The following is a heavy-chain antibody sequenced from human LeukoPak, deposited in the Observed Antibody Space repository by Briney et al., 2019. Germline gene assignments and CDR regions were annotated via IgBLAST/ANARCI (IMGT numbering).Heavy chain of an antibody. V-gene: IGHV1-2*02. J-gene: IGHJ4*02. D-gene: IGHD2-2*01. CDR1: GYTFTDFY. Sequence: ASVKVSCKASGYTFTDFYIHWVRLAPGQGLEWMGWINPNSGGTNYAQKFQGRVTMTRDTSISTAYMELSRLRSDDTAVYYCARGPYCSRTSCYFDYWGQGTLVTVSS. CDR2: INPNSGGT. CDR3: ARGPYCSRTSCYFDY.